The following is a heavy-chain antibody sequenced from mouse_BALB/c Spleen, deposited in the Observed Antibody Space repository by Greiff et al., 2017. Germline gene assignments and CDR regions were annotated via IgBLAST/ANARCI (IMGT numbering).Heavy chain of an antibody. Sequence: EVQLQESGPGLVKPSQSLSLTCTVTGYSITSDYAWNWIRQFPGNKLEWMGYISYSGSTSYNPSLKSRISITRDTSKNQFFLQLNSVTTEDTATYYCARYEITTMGYAMDYWGQGTSVTVSS. CDR1: GYSITSDYA. J-gene: IGHJ4*01. D-gene: IGHD2-4*01. V-gene: IGHV3-2*02. CDR3: ARYEITTMGYAMDY. CDR2: ISYSGST.